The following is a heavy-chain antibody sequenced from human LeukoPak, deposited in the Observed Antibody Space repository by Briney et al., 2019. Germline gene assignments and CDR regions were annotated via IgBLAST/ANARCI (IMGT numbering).Heavy chain of an antibody. D-gene: IGHD3-10*01. Sequence: SETLSLTCTVSGASISSGSYYWNWIRQPAGKGLEWIGRIYTSGSTNYNPSLKSRVTISVDTSKNQFSLKLSSVTAADTAVYYCARGVPPVGSGSYYELVFQRGQGTLVTVSS. J-gene: IGHJ4*02. CDR3: ARGVPPVGSGSYYELVFQ. CDR2: IYTSGST. CDR1: GASISSGSYY. V-gene: IGHV4-61*02.